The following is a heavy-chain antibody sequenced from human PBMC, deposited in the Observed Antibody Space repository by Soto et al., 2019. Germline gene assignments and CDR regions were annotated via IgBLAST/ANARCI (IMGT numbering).Heavy chain of an antibody. D-gene: IGHD5-18*01. CDR1: GGSISNYY. CDR3: ARDHPHSYGVYYFAY. CDR2: IYSSGST. J-gene: IGHJ4*02. Sequence: PSETLSLTCTVSGGSISNYYWNWIRQSPGKGLEWIGYIYSSGSTNYNPSLQNRVTISIDTSKNQVSLKVNSVTAADTAVYYCARDHPHSYGVYYFAYWGQGTPVTVSS. V-gene: IGHV4-59*01.